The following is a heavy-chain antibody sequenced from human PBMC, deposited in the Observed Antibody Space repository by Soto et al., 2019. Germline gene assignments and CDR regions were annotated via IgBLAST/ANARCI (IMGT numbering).Heavy chain of an antibody. V-gene: IGHV1-69*12. CDR2: IIPIFGTA. CDR1: GGTFSSYA. J-gene: IGHJ6*02. CDR3: AREEGLSYYYYYGMDV. Sequence: QVQLVQSGAEVKKPGSSVKVSSKASGGTFSSYAISWVRQAPGQGLEWMGGIIPIFGTANYAQKFQGRVTITADESTSTAYMELSSLRSEDTAVYYCAREEGLSYYYYYGMDVWGQGTTVTVSS.